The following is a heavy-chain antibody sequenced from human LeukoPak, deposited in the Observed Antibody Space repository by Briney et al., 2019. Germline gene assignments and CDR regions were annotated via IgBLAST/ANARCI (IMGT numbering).Heavy chain of an antibody. J-gene: IGHJ4*02. CDR3: ARVTIRESRDY. CDR2: IYTSGST. V-gene: IGHV4-61*02. CDR1: GGSISSGSYY. Sequence: PSETLSLTCTVSGGSISSGSYYWSWIRQPAGKGLEWIGRIYTSGSTNYNPSLKSRVTISVDTSKNQFSLKLSSVTAADTAVYYCARVTIRESRDYWGQGTLVTVSS. D-gene: IGHD4-11*01.